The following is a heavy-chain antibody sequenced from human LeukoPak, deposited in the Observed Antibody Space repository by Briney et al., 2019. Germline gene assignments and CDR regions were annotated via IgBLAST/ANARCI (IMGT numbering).Heavy chain of an antibody. J-gene: IGHJ6*03. CDR2: IYYRGST. CDR3: ARDRYADTPMVTYYYYMDV. D-gene: IGHD5-18*01. V-gene: IGHV4-59*01. CDR1: GGSFSSYY. Sequence: PSETLSLTCAVYGGSFSSYYWSWIRQPPGRVLEWIGYIYYRGSTNYNPSLKSRITISVDTSKNQFSMTLSSVTAADTAVYYCARDRYADTPMVTYYYYMDVWGKGTTVTVSS.